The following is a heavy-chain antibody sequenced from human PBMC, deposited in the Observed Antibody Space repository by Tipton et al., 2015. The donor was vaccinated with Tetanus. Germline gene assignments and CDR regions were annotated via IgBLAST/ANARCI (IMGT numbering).Heavy chain of an antibody. CDR2: ISGSGDTT. D-gene: IGHD3-10*01. Sequence: SLRLSCAASVFPFSSSSMNWVRQAPGKGLEWVSAISGSGDTTYYGDSVKGRFTISRDNSKNTLYLQMKSLRAEDTAVYYCVKAGGSWWFDPWGQGTLVTVSA. J-gene: IGHJ5*02. CDR3: VKAGGSWWFDP. V-gene: IGHV3-23*01. CDR1: VFPFSSSS.